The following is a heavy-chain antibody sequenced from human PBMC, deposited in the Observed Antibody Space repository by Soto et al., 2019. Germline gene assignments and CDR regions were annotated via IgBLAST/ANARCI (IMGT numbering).Heavy chain of an antibody. CDR3: ARDTYYYDSSGYYDSTDAFDI. D-gene: IGHD3-22*01. CDR2: ISSSSSTI. V-gene: IGHV3-48*02. J-gene: IGHJ3*02. CDR1: GFTLSDYE. Sequence: WWSLRLSCAASGFTLSDYEMDWVRQAPGKGLEWVSYISSSSSTIYYADSVKGRFTISRDNAKNSLYLQMNSLRDEDTAVYYCARDTYYYDSSGYYDSTDAFDIWAKGQWSPSPQ.